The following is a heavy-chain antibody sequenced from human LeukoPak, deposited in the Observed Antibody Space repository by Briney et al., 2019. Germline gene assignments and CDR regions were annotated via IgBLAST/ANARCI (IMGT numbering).Heavy chain of an antibody. V-gene: IGHV4-30-4*01. D-gene: IGHD4-23*01. CDR1: GGSISSGDYY. CDR3: ARDLLNEGNHLDY. Sequence: NPSETLSFTCTVSGGSISSGDYYWSWIRQPPGKGLEWIGYIYYSGSTYYNPSLKSRVTISVDTSKNQFSLKLSSVTAADTAVYYCARDLLNEGNHLDYWGQGTLVTVSS. J-gene: IGHJ4*02. CDR2: IYYSGST.